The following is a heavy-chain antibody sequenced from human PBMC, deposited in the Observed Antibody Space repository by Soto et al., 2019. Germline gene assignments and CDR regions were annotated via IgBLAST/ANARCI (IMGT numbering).Heavy chain of an antibody. D-gene: IGHD2-2*01. CDR3: TTEYIVVVPAYYYMDV. CDR2: IKSKTDGGTT. CDR1: GFTFSNAW. Sequence: GGSLRLSCAASGFTFSNAWMSWVRQAPGKGLEWVGRIKSKTDGGTTDYAAPVKGRFTISRDDSKNTLYLQMNSLKTEDTAVYYCTTEYIVVVPAYYYMDVWGKGTTVTVSS. J-gene: IGHJ6*03. V-gene: IGHV3-15*01.